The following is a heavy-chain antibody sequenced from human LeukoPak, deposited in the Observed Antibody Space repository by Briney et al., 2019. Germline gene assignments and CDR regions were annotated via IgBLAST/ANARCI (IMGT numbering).Heavy chain of an antibody. J-gene: IGHJ4*02. V-gene: IGHV3-48*03. CDR2: ISSSTSTI. CDR1: GFTFSSYE. CDR3: ARDWGRTGYYADF. Sequence: PGGSLRLSCAASGFTFSSYEMNWVRQAPGKGLEWVSYISSSTSTIYYADSVKGRFTISRDNGKNSLYLQMNSLRAEDTAVYYCARDWGRTGYYADFWGQGTLVTVSS. D-gene: IGHD3-9*01.